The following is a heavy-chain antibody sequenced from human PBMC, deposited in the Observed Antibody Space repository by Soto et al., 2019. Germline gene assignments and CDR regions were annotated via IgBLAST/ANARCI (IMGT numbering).Heavy chain of an antibody. Sequence: ASVKVSCKASGYTFTSYAMHWVRQAPGQRLEWMGWINAGNGNTKYSQKFQGRVTITRDTSASTAYMELSSLRSEDTAVYYCARGPPGSYYNSPTPYYYYGMDVWGQGTTVTSP. V-gene: IGHV1-3*01. J-gene: IGHJ6*02. CDR3: ARGPPGSYYNSPTPYYYYGMDV. D-gene: IGHD3-10*01. CDR2: INAGNGNT. CDR1: GYTFTSYA.